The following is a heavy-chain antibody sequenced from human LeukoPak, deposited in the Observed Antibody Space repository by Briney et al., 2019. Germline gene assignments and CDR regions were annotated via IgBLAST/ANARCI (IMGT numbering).Heavy chain of an antibody. J-gene: IGHJ3*02. CDR2: IYYRGTT. V-gene: IGHV4-39*01. D-gene: IGHD3-10*01. CDR1: GGSISSSSYY. Sequence: SETLSLTCTVSGGSISSSSYYWGWIRQPPGKGLEWIGSIYYRGTTYYNPSLKSRVTISVGTSKNQFSLNLSSVTAADTAVYYCARHLGRFYHYGPGNYATDAFDIWGQGTMVTVSS. CDR3: ARHLGRFYHYGPGNYATDAFDI.